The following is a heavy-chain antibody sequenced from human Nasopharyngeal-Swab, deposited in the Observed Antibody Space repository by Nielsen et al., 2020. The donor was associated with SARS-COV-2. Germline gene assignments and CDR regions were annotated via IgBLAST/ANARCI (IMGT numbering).Heavy chain of an antibody. CDR1: GGTFSSYA. D-gene: IGHD6-13*01. CDR2: IIPIFGTA. V-gene: IGHV1-69*13. Sequence: SVQVPCKASGGTFSSYAISWVRQAPAQGVEWMGGIIPIFGTANYAQKFQGRVTITADESTSTAYMELSSLRSEDTAVYYCARPGGQQLANDYYYGMDVWGQGTTVTVSS. CDR3: ARPGGQQLANDYYYGMDV. J-gene: IGHJ6*02.